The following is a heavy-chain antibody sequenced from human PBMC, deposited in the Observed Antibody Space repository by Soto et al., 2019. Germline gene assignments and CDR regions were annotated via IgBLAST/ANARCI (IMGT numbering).Heavy chain of an antibody. D-gene: IGHD5-12*01. V-gene: IGHV4-59*06. CDR3: ARGFRATIGWFDP. J-gene: IGHJ5*02. CDR2: IYYSGST. Sequence: SETLSLTCTASGGSISSYYWSWIRQHPGKGLEWIGYIYYSGSTYYNPSLKSRVTISVDTSKNQFSLKLSSVTAADTAVYYCARGFRATIGWFDPWGQGTLVTVSS. CDR1: GGSISSYY.